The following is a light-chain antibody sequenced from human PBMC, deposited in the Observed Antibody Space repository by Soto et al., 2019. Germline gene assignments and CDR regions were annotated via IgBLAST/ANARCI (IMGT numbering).Light chain of an antibody. V-gene: IGKV3-20*01. J-gene: IGKJ5*01. CDR2: VAS. Sequence: EIVLMQSPGTLSLSPGERATLSCRASQNVGGRFLAWYQQKPGQAPRLLINVASTRATGIPDRFSGSGSGTDFTLTISRLEPEDFAVYYCQQYGTSPIAFGQGTRLE. CDR3: QQYGTSPIA. CDR1: QNVGGRF.